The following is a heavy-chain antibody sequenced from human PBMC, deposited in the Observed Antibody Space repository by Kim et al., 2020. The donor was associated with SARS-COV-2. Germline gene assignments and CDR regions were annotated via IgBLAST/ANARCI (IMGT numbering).Heavy chain of an antibody. J-gene: IGHJ4*02. CDR3: ARGGVDTAMVEGYYFDY. D-gene: IGHD5-18*01. V-gene: IGHV4-31*03. CDR1: GGSISSGGYY. CDR2: IYYSGST. Sequence: SETLSLTCTVSGGSISSGGYYWSWIRQHPGKGLEWIGYIYYSGSTYYNPSLKSRVTISVDTSKNQFSLKLSSVTAADTAVYYCARGGVDTAMVEGYYFDYWGQGTLVTVSS.